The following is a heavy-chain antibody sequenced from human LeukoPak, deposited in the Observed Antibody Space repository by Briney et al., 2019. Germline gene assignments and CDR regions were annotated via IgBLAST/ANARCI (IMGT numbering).Heavy chain of an antibody. Sequence: GGSLRLSCAASGFTFSTYAMSWVRQAPGKGLEWVSTISGTDDSTYYADSVKGRFTISRDNSKNTLYLQMSSLRAEDTAVYYCAKAACTTSCYYNCWGQGTLVIVSS. D-gene: IGHD2-2*01. CDR3: AKAACTTSCYYNC. CDR2: ISGTDDST. V-gene: IGHV3-23*01. CDR1: GFTFSTYA. J-gene: IGHJ4*02.